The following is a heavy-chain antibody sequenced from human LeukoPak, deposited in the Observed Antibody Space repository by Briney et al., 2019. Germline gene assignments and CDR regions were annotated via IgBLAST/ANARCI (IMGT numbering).Heavy chain of an antibody. Sequence: EASVTVSCKASGYTFTSYHIHWVRQAPGQGLEWMGVINPSGGSTINAQNFQGRGTMTRDMSTSTVYLELSSLRSEDTAVYYCARYGHSPYFDNWGQGTLVTVSS. CDR3: ARYGHSPYFDN. J-gene: IGHJ4*02. CDR2: INPSGGST. V-gene: IGHV1-46*01. CDR1: GYTFTSYH. D-gene: IGHD4-17*01.